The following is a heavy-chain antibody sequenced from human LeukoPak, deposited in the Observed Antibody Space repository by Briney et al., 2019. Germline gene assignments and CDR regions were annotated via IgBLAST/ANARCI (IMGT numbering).Heavy chain of an antibody. V-gene: IGHV4-34*01. D-gene: IGHD2-2*01. CDR1: GGSFSGYY. J-gene: IGHJ5*02. CDR3: ARDCSSTSCHHTTEGGFDP. Sequence: SETLSLTCAVYGGSFSGYYWSRIRQPPGKGLEWIGEINHSGSTNYNPSLKSRVTISVDTSKNQFSLKLSSVTAADTAVYYCARDCSSTSCHHTTEGGFDPWGQGTLVTVSS. CDR2: INHSGST.